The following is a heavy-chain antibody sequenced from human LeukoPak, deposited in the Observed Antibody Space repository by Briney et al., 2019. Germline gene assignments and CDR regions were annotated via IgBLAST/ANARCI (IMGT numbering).Heavy chain of an antibody. V-gene: IGHV3-23*01. Sequence: TGGSLRLSCAASGFTFSSSAMSWVRQAPGKGLEWVSAISNNGGYTYYADSVQGRFTISRDNSKSTLCLQMNSLRAEDTAVCYCAKQLGYCSDGSCYFPYWGQGTLVTVSS. D-gene: IGHD2-15*01. CDR1: GFTFSSSA. J-gene: IGHJ4*02. CDR3: AKQLGYCSDGSCYFPY. CDR2: ISNNGGYT.